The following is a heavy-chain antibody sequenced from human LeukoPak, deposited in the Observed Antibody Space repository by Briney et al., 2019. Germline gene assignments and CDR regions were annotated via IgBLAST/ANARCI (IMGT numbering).Heavy chain of an antibody. CDR2: ISAYNGNT. CDR3: ARGPGNTYCGGDCYFTGYYYYGMDV. D-gene: IGHD2-21*02. CDR1: GYTFTSYG. J-gene: IGHJ6*02. V-gene: IGHV1-18*01. Sequence: ASVKVSCKASGYTFTSYGISWVRQAPGQGLEWMGWISAYNGNTNYAQKLQGRVTMTTDTSTSTAYMELRSLRSDDTAVYYCARGPGNTYCGGDCYFTGYYYYGMDVWGQGTTVTVSS.